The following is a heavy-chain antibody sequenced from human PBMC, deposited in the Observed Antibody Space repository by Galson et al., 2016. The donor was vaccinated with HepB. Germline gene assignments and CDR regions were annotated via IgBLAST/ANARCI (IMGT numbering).Heavy chain of an antibody. CDR1: GFSFSNHA. Sequence: SLRLSCAASGFSFSNHAMHWVRQAPGKGLEWVAVISYDGSIKEFADSVKGRFTISRDNSKNTLYLQMNSLRTEDTAVFYCARDPLSNGAAMVPFDYWGQGTLVTVSS. CDR2: ISYDGSIK. D-gene: IGHD5-18*01. CDR3: ARDPLSNGAAMVPFDY. J-gene: IGHJ4*02. V-gene: IGHV3-30-3*01.